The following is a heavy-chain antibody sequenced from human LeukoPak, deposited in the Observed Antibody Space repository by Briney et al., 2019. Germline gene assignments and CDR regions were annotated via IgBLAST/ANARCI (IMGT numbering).Heavy chain of an antibody. CDR1: GGSFSGYY. D-gene: IGHD3-3*01. CDR2: INHSGST. J-gene: IGHJ5*02. V-gene: IGHV4-34*01. Sequence: PSETLSLTCAVYGGSFSGYYGSWIRQPPGKGREWIGEINHSGSTNYNPSLKSRVAISVDTSKNQFSLKLSSVTAADTAVYYCARGKGDDFWSGYYSNWFDPWGQGTLVTVSS. CDR3: ARGKGDDFWSGYYSNWFDP.